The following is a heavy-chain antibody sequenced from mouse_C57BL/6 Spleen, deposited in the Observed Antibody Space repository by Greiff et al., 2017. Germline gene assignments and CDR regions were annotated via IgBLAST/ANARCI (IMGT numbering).Heavy chain of an antibody. J-gene: IGHJ4*01. CDR2: ISYDGSN. Sequence: DVKLQESGPGLVKPSQSLSLTCSVTGYSITSGYYWNWIRQFPGNKLEWMGYISYDGSNNYNPSLKNRISITRDTYKKQFVLKLNSVTTEDTATYYCAIDYDSYYAMDYWGQGTSVTVSS. D-gene: IGHD2-4*01. CDR3: AIDYDSYYAMDY. CDR1: GYSITSGYY. V-gene: IGHV3-6*01.